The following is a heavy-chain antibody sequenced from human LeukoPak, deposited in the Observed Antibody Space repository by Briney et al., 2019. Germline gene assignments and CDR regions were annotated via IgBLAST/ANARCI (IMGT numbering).Heavy chain of an antibody. CDR1: GYTFTSYY. J-gene: IGHJ4*02. D-gene: IGHD6-13*01. Sequence: ASVKVSCKASGYTFTSYYMHWVRQAPGQGLEWMGIINPSGGSTSYAQKFQGRVTMTRDTSISTAYMELSRLRSDDTAVYYCARDHSSSWYLPGDWGQGTLVTVSS. CDR2: INPSGGST. CDR3: ARDHSSSWYLPGD. V-gene: IGHV1-46*01.